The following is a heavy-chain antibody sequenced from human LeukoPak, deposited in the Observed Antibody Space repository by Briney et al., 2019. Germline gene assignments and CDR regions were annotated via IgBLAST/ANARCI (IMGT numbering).Heavy chain of an antibody. CDR3: AKENNWNDGRFNYFDY. J-gene: IGHJ4*02. D-gene: IGHD1-20*01. V-gene: IGHV3-23*01. Sequence: PGGSLRLSCAASEFTFSSFAIHWVRQAPGKGLEWVSAISGSGGSAYYADSVKGRFTISRDNSKNTLYLQMNGLRAEDTAVYYCAKENNWNDGRFNYFDYWGQGTLVTVSS. CDR2: ISGSGGSA. CDR1: EFTFSSFA.